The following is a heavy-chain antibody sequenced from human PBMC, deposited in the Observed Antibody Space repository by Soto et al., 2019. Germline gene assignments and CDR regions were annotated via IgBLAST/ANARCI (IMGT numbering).Heavy chain of an antibody. V-gene: IGHV3-7*01. CDR2: IKQDGSEK. CDR3: ARDLGEYYYYYIDV. J-gene: IGHJ6*03. CDR1: GFTFSSYW. Sequence: GGSLRLSCAASGFTFSSYWMSWVRQAPGKGLEWVANIKQDGSEKYYVDSVKGRFTISRDNAKNSLYRQRNSLGAEDTAVYYCARDLGEYYYYYIDVWGKGTTVTVSS.